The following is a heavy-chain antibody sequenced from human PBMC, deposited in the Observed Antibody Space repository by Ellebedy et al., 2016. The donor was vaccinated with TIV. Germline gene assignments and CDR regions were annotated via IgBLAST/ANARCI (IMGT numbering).Heavy chain of an antibody. D-gene: IGHD3-10*01. V-gene: IGHV3-21*04. CDR2: ISSSSSYI. J-gene: IGHJ4*02. Sequence: GESLKISCAASGFTFSSYSMNWVRQAPGKGLEWVSSISSSSSYIYYEDSVKGRFTISRDNSKDTLFLQMNSLRAEDTAVYYCASSRYHYYLGNTIFAYWGQGALVTVSS. CDR1: GFTFSSYS. CDR3: ASSRYHYYLGNTIFAY.